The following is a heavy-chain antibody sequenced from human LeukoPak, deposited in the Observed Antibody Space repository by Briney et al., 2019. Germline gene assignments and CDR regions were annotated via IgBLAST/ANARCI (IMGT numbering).Heavy chain of an antibody. CDR3: ARGKTDSSPLQY. Sequence: ASVKVSCKASGYTFTGYYMHWVRQAPGQGLEWMGWINPNSGGTNYAQKLQGRVTMTTDTSASTAYMELRSLRSDDTAVYYCARGKTDSSPLQYWGQGTLVTVSS. CDR2: INPNSGGT. J-gene: IGHJ4*02. V-gene: IGHV1-2*02. D-gene: IGHD6-13*01. CDR1: GYTFTGYY.